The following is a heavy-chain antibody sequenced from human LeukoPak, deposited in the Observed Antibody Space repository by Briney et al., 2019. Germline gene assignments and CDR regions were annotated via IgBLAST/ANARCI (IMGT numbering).Heavy chain of an antibody. J-gene: IGHJ4*02. CDR2: ISSSGSTI. CDR1: GFTFSDYY. V-gene: IGHV3-11*01. CDR3: AREGSITMVRGPLGY. D-gene: IGHD3-10*01. Sequence: PGGSLRLSCAASGFTFSDYYMSWIRQAPGKGLEWVSYISSSGSTIYYADSVKGRFTISRDNAKNSLYPQMNSLRAEDTAVYYCAREGSITMVRGPLGYWGQGTLVTVSS.